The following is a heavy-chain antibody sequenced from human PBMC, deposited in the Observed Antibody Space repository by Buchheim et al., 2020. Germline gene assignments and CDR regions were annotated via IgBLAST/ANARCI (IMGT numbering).Heavy chain of an antibody. CDR1: GYTFTGYY. CDR3: ARDGCSSTSCPDRADQFDY. D-gene: IGHD2-2*01. CDR2: INPNSGGT. V-gene: IGHV1-2*04. Sequence: QVQLVQSGAEVKKPGASVKVSCKASGYTFTGYYMHWVRQAPGQGLEWMGWINPNSGGTHYAQKFQGWVTMTRDTSISTAYMELSRRRSDDTAVYYCARDGCSSTSCPDRADQFDYWGQGTL. J-gene: IGHJ4*02.